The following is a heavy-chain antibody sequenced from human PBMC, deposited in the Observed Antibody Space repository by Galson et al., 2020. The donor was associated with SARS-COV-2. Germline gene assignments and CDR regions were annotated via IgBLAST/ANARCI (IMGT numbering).Heavy chain of an antibody. Sequence: SQTLSLTCAISGDSVSRNSAAWNWTRQSPTRGLEWLGRTYYRYQWSTDYAVSVKSRITINPDTSKNQFSLELNSVTPEDTAIYYCAGRVARAGSLHIWGQGTMVIVSS. CDR2: TYYRYQWST. V-gene: IGHV6-1*01. D-gene: IGHD6-13*01. J-gene: IGHJ3*02. CDR3: AGRVARAGSLHI. CDR1: GDSVSRNSAA.